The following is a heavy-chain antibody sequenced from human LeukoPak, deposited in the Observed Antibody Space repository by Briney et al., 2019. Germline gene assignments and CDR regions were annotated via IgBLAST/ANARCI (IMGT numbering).Heavy chain of an antibody. D-gene: IGHD3-10*01. J-gene: IGHJ4*02. Sequence: GGSLRLSCAASGFTFSSYWMSWVRQAPGKGLEWVANIKQDGSEKYSVDSVKGRFTISRDNAKNSLFLQMNSLRAEDTAMYYCARDRSKVIPGELDYWGQGTLVTVSS. CDR1: GFTFSSYW. CDR3: ARDRSKVIPGELDY. CDR2: IKQDGSEK. V-gene: IGHV3-7*01.